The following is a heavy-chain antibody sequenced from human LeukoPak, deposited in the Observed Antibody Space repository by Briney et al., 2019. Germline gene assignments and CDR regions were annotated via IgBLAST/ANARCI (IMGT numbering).Heavy chain of an antibody. D-gene: IGHD3-22*01. Sequence: SETLSLTCTVSGGSISSYYWSWIRQPPGKGLEWIGEINHSGSTNYNPSLKSRVTISVDTSRNQFSLKLSSVTAADTAVYYCARERDMIVVVRTINRFDPWGQGTLVTVSS. CDR3: ARERDMIVVVRTINRFDP. J-gene: IGHJ5*02. V-gene: IGHV4-34*01. CDR2: INHSGST. CDR1: GGSISSYY.